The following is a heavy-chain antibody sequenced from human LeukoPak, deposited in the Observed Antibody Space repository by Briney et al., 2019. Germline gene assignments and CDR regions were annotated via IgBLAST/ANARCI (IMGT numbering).Heavy chain of an antibody. D-gene: IGHD3-22*01. J-gene: IGHJ4*02. CDR2: ISWNSCSI. CDR1: GFTFDDYV. Sequence: PGGSLRLSCAASGFTFDDYVMHWVRQAPGKGLEWFSGISWNSCSIGYADSVKGRFTISRDNAKNSLYLQMNSLRADDTALYYCAKDKDLYYDSSGSVDYWGQGTLVTVSS. CDR3: AKDKDLYYDSSGSVDY. V-gene: IGHV3-9*01.